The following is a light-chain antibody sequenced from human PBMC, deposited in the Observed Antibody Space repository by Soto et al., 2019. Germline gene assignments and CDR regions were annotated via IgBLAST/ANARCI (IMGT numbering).Light chain of an antibody. CDR1: QGISNY. CDR2: AAS. Sequence: DIQMTQSPSSLSASVGDRVTITCRASQGISNYLAWYQQKPGKVPKLLIYAASTLQSGVPSRFSGSGSGTDFTLTISSLHPDDFATYYCLQSHSTPLTFGQGTRLDI. V-gene: IGKV1-27*01. CDR3: LQSHSTPLT. J-gene: IGKJ5*01.